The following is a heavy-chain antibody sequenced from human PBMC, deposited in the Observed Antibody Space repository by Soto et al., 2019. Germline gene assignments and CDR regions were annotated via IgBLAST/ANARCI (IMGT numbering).Heavy chain of an antibody. D-gene: IGHD3-16*02. CDR1: GGTFSSYA. CDR2: LIPIFGTA. CDR3: ERLGYYDYVWGSYRPDY. J-gene: IGHJ4*02. V-gene: IGHV1-69*12. Sequence: QVQLVQSGAEVKKPGSSVKVSCKASGGTFSSYAISWVRQAPGQGLEWMGGLIPIFGTANYAQKFQGRVTITADESTSTDYMELSSLRSEDTAVYYCERLGYYDYVWGSYRPDYWGQGTLVTVSS.